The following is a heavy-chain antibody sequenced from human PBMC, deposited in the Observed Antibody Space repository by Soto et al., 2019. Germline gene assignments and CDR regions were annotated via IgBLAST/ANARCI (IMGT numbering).Heavy chain of an antibody. Sequence: QVQLVQSGVEVKKPGASVKVSCKTSGYTFTNYGVSWVRQAPGQGLEWMGWISPYNGNTKYAQKFQGRVTLTAHTSTNTANMDLRSLRSDDTAVYYCARDRGGFDSWGQGTLVTVSS. D-gene: IGHD3-10*01. CDR3: ARDRGGFDS. V-gene: IGHV1-18*01. CDR2: ISPYNGNT. CDR1: GYTFTNYG. J-gene: IGHJ4*02.